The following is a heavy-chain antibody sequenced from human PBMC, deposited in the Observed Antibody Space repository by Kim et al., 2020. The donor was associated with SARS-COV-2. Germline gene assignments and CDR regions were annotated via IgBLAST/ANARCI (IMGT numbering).Heavy chain of an antibody. CDR1: GYNFTSYG. Sequence: ASVKVSCKASGYNFTSYGISWVRQAPGQGLEWMGWISAYNGNTHYVQKLQGRVTMTTDTSTSTAYMELRSLRSDDTTVYYCARDLNRSSGWYSSYYWGQGTLVTVSS. CDR3: ARDLNRSSGWYSSYY. D-gene: IGHD6-19*01. CDR2: ISAYNGNT. J-gene: IGHJ4*02. V-gene: IGHV1-18*01.